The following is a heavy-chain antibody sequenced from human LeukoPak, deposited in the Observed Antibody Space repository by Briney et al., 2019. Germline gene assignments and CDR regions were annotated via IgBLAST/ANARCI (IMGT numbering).Heavy chain of an antibody. J-gene: IGHJ4*02. D-gene: IGHD3-22*01. V-gene: IGHV3-23*01. Sequence: PGRSLRLSCAASEFTFSSYAMSWVRQAPGKGLEWVSAISGGDASTYYADSVKGRFTISRDNSKNTLYLQMNSLRAEDTAVYYCAKLRLVVPGLYYFDYWGQGTLVTVSS. CDR2: ISGGDAST. CDR1: EFTFSSYA. CDR3: AKLRLVVPGLYYFDY.